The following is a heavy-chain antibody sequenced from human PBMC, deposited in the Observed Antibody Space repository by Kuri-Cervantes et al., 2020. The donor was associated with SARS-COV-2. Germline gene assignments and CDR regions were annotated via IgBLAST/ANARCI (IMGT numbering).Heavy chain of an antibody. CDR3: ARDDSRLEGYFDY. CDR1: GGSISSYY. J-gene: IGHJ4*02. CDR2: IYTSGST. D-gene: IGHD3-22*01. V-gene: IGHV4-4*07. Sequence: GSLRLSCTVSGGSISSYYWSWIRQPAGKGLEWIGRIYTSGSTNYNPSLKSRVTMSVDTSKNQFSLKLSSVTDADTALYYCARDDSRLEGYFDYWGQGTLVTVSS.